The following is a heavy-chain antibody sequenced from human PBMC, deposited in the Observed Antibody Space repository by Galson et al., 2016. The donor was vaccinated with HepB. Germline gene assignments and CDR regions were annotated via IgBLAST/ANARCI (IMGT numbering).Heavy chain of an antibody. CDR3: ARFPTGENYDFWSALYAFDI. J-gene: IGHJ3*02. D-gene: IGHD3-3*01. CDR2: IFTSGTT. CDR1: RGSMGSYY. V-gene: IGHV4-59*01. Sequence: ETLSLTCTVSRGSMGSYYWSWIRQPPGKGLEWIGYIFTSGTTSYNPSLKSRVTISLDTSNSQFSLNLISVTAADTAVYYCARFPTGENYDFWSALYAFDIWGQGTMVTVSS.